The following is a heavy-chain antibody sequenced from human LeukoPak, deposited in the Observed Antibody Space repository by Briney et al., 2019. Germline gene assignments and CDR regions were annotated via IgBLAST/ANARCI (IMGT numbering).Heavy chain of an antibody. CDR1: GFTFSSYA. J-gene: IGHJ6*02. CDR3: AKDQGKTDYYYYGMDV. V-gene: IGHV3-23*01. Sequence: GGSLRLSCAASGFTFSSYAMSWVRQAPGKGLEWVSAISGSGGSTYYADSVKGRFTISRDNSKNTLYLQMNSLRAEDTAVYYCAKDQGKTDYYYYGMDVWGQGTTVTVSS. CDR2: ISGSGGST.